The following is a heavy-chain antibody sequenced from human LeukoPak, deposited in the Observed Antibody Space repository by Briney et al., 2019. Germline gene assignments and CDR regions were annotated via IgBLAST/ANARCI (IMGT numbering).Heavy chain of an antibody. CDR2: IYHSGST. CDR3: ARARSMVRGVIISGLSWFDP. D-gene: IGHD3-10*01. CDR1: GGSISSSNW. V-gene: IGHV4-4*02. Sequence: SETLSLTCAVSGGSISSSNWWSWVRQPPGKGLEWIGEIYHSGSTNYNPSLKSRVTISVDKSKNQFSLKLSSVTAADTAVYYCARARSMVRGVIISGLSWFDPWGQGTLVTVSS. J-gene: IGHJ5*02.